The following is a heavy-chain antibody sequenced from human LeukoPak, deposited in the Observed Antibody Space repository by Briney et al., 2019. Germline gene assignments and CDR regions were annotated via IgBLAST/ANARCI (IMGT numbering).Heavy chain of an antibody. D-gene: IGHD2-2*01. Sequence: SVKVSCKASGGTFSNFAVSWVRQAPGQGLEWMGGIIPVFGATTYAENFQARVTITADESTGTAYMELSSLKSDDTAVYYCARVPPYCSTTTCYAPFDYWGQGTVVTVSS. CDR1: GGTFSNFA. V-gene: IGHV1-69*13. J-gene: IGHJ4*02. CDR2: IIPVFGAT. CDR3: ARVPPYCSTTTCYAPFDY.